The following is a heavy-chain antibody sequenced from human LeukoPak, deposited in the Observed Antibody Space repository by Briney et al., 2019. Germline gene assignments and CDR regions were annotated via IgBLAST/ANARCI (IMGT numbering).Heavy chain of an antibody. J-gene: IGHJ3*02. D-gene: IGHD4-17*01. CDR2: ISSSSSYI. CDR1: GFTFTSYA. V-gene: IGHV3-21*01. Sequence: PGGSLRLSCAASGFTFTSYATSWVRQAPGKGLEWVSSISSSSSYIYYADSVKGRFTISRDNAKNSLYLQMNSLRAEDTAVYYCARDEGVSGDYLDAFDIWGQGTMVTVSS. CDR3: ARDEGVSGDYLDAFDI.